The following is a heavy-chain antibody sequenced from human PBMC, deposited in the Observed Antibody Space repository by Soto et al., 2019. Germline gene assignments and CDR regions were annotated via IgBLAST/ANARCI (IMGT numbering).Heavy chain of an antibody. CDR1: GGTFSSYA. J-gene: IGHJ5*02. CDR2: IIPIFGTA. CDR3: ARESGERGYSGYDFRWFDP. Sequence: GASVKVSCKASGGTFSSYAISWVRQAPGQGLEWMGGIIPIFGTANYAQKFQGRVTITADESTSTAYMELSSLRSEDTAVYYCARESGERGYSGYDFRWFDPWGQGTLVTVSS. V-gene: IGHV1-69*13. D-gene: IGHD5-12*01.